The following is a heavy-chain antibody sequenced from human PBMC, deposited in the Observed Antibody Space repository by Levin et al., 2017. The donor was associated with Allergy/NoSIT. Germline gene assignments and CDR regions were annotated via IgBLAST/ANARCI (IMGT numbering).Heavy chain of an antibody. CDR2: ISGSGGST. D-gene: IGHD2-15*01. CDR3: AKDSLHEEVSANFWYFDL. CDR1: GLTFSSYA. J-gene: IGHJ2*01. Sequence: GGSLRLSCAASGLTFSSYAVNWVRRAPGKGLEWVSVISGSGGSTFYADSVKGRFTISRDNSKNTVFLPMHSLRVEDTAIYYCAKDSLHEEVSANFWYFDLWGRGTLVTVSS. V-gene: IGHV3-23*01.